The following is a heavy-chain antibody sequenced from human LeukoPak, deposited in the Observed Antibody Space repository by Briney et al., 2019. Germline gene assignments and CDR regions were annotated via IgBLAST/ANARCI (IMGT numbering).Heavy chain of an antibody. J-gene: IGHJ4*02. Sequence: AGGSLRLSCAASGFTLSSYGMHWVRQAPGKGLEWVAVISYDGSNKYYADSVKGRFTISRDNSKNTLYLQMNSLRAEDTAVYYCARDGDYYGSGRPYYWGQGTLVTVSS. CDR3: ARDGDYYGSGRPYY. CDR1: GFTLSSYG. D-gene: IGHD3-10*01. CDR2: ISYDGSNK. V-gene: IGHV3-30*03.